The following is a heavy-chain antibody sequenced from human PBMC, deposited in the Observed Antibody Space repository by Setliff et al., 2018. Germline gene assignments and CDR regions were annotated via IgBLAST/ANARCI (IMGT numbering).Heavy chain of an antibody. CDR3: ARTGTYRYFDY. D-gene: IGHD1-1*01. CDR2: VYYSGIA. J-gene: IGHJ4*02. CDR1: GGSISTYY. V-gene: IGHV4-59*08. Sequence: SETLSLTCTVSGGSISTYYWSWIRQPPGKGLEWIGYVYYSGIANYSPSLKSRLTISVDTAQNQFSLRPTSVTAADTAVYYCARTGTYRYFDYWGQGALVTDSS.